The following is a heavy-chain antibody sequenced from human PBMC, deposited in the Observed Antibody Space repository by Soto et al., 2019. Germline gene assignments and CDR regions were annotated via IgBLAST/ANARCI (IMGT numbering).Heavy chain of an antibody. CDR2: INPDSGGT. CDR3: ARDKQLPGGAFDI. D-gene: IGHD4-4*01. Sequence: LVQSGAEVRMPGASVKISCKPSGYTFSVYYIHWVRKAPAQGLGWLGWINPDSGGTNYAQKFQGRVTVTRDTSISTGYMEVGRLRSDDTAVYYCARDKQLPGGAFDIWGQGSMVTVSS. V-gene: IGHV1-2*02. CDR1: GYTFSVYY. J-gene: IGHJ3*02.